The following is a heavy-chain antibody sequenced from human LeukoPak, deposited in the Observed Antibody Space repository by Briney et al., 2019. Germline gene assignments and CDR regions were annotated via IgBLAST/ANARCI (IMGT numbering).Heavy chain of an antibody. CDR3: ARDPVRAVAGEASFDY. D-gene: IGHD6-19*01. CDR2: ISSTGSTT. CDR1: GFAFGDYY. Sequence: PGGSLRLSCAASGFAFGDYYMNWIRQAPGKGLEWVSYISSTGSTTYYADSAKGRFTISRDNTRNSLYLQMNSLRAEDTAVYYCARDPVRAVAGEASFDYWGQGTLVTVSS. V-gene: IGHV3-11*01. J-gene: IGHJ4*02.